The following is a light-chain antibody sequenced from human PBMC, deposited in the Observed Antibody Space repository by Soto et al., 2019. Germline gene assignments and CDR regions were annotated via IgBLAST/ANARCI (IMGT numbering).Light chain of an antibody. CDR1: SGHSSYI. V-gene: IGLV4-60*02. CDR3: ETWDSNIRV. J-gene: IGLJ3*02. CDR2: LEGSGSY. Sequence: QSVLTQSSSASASLGSSVKLTCTLSSGHSSYIIAWHQQQPGKAPRYLMKLEGSGSYNKGSGVPDRFSGSSSGADHYLTISNLQFEDEADYYCETWDSNIRVFGGGTKLTVL.